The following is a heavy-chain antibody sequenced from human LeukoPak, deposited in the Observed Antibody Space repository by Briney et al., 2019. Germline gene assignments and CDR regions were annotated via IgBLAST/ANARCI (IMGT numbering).Heavy chain of an antibody. CDR2: IYNSGNT. D-gene: IGHD6-19*01. CDR1: GGSISSSDYF. Sequence: SETLSLTCTVSGGSISSSDYFWGWVRQPPGKGLEWIGSIYNSGNTYYYPSLKSRVTIAVDTSKNQFSLSLRSVTAADTAVYYCARRSSVWYFDYWGQGILVTVSS. J-gene: IGHJ4*02. CDR3: ARRSSVWYFDY. V-gene: IGHV4-39*01.